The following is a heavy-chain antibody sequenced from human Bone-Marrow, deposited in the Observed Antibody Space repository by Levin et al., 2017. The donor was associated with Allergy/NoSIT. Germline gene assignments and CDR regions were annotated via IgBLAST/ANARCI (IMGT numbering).Heavy chain of an antibody. D-gene: IGHD4-17*01. CDR2: IYYSGST. V-gene: IGHV4-59*01. Sequence: SQTLSLTCTVSGGSISSYYWSWIRQPPGKGLEWIGYIYYSGSTNYNPSLKSRVTISVDTSKNQFSLKLSSVTAADTAVYYCARDGDYGAYSYWYFDLWGRGTLVTVSS. J-gene: IGHJ2*01. CDR3: ARDGDYGAYSYWYFDL. CDR1: GGSISSYY.